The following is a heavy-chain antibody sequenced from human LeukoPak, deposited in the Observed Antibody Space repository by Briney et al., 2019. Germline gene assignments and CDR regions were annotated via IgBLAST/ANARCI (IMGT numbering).Heavy chain of an antibody. CDR1: GFTFSNFG. D-gene: IGHD6-19*01. CDR3: AKENSGWYYFDY. J-gene: IGHJ4*02. CDR2: IRYDGTNK. V-gene: IGHV3-30*02. Sequence: GGSLRLSCAASGFTFSNFGMHWVRQAPGKGLEWVAFIRYDGTNKYYADSVKGRFTISRDHSKNTLYLQMNSLRPEDTAVYYCAKENSGWYYFDYWGQGTLVTVSS.